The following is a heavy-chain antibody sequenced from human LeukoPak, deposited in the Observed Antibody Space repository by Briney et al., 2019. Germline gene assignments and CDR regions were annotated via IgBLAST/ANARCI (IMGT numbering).Heavy chain of an antibody. D-gene: IGHD3-22*01. Sequence: PGGSLRLSCAASGFTFSSYSMNWVRQAPGKGLEWVSYISSSSGTIYYADSVKGRFTISRDNAKNSLYLQMNSLRDEDTAVYYCARVGNYYDSSGYNWFDPWGQGTLVTVSS. J-gene: IGHJ5*02. CDR1: GFTFSSYS. CDR2: ISSSSGTI. V-gene: IGHV3-48*02. CDR3: ARVGNYYDSSGYNWFDP.